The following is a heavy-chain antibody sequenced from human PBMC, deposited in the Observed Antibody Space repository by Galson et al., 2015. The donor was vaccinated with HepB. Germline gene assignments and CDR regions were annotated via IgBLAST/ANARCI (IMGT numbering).Heavy chain of an antibody. CDR3: AKAVAGHTFQYDY. Sequence: SLRLSCAASGFTFSSYSMNWVRQAPGKGLEWVSSISGSGAYLYYADSVKGRFTISRDNAKNSLYLQMNSLRAEDTAVYYCAKAVAGHTFQYDYWGQGTQVTVSS. V-gene: IGHV3-21*01. D-gene: IGHD6-19*01. J-gene: IGHJ4*02. CDR2: ISGSGAYL. CDR1: GFTFSSYS.